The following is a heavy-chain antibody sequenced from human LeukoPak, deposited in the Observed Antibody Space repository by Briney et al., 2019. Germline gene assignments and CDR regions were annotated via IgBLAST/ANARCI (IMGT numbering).Heavy chain of an antibody. D-gene: IGHD4-11*01. CDR1: GDSISSGGYY. CDR3: ARVVTTSYYYYYYMDV. Sequence: PSETLSLTCTVSGDSISSGGYYWSWIRQPPGKGLEWIGYIYHSGSTYYNPSLKSRVTISVDRSKNQFSLKLSSVTAADTAVYYCARVVTTSYYYYYYMDVWGKGTTVTVSS. CDR2: IYHSGST. V-gene: IGHV4-30-2*01. J-gene: IGHJ6*03.